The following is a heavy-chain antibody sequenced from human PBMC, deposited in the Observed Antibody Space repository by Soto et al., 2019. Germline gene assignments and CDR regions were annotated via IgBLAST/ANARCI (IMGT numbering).Heavy chain of an antibody. D-gene: IGHD5-18*01. CDR1: GYTLTDLS. J-gene: IGHJ4*02. V-gene: IGHV1-24*01. Sequence: ASVKVSCKVSGYTLTDLSMQWVRQAPGKGLEWMGGFDAYNGKTNYAQKLQGRVTMTTDTSTGTAYMELRSLRSDDTAVYYCARDDGYSYGYPSGYWGQGTLVTVSS. CDR2: FDAYNGKT. CDR3: ARDDGYSYGYPSGY.